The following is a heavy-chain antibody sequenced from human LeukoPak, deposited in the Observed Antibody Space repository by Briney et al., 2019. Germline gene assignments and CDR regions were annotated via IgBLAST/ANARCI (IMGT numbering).Heavy chain of an antibody. CDR3: ARAPWMGDSSGRATDY. J-gene: IGHJ4*02. CDR2: IKQDGSEK. D-gene: IGHD6-19*01. CDR1: GFTYSTYW. V-gene: IGHV3-7*01. Sequence: PGGSLRLSCVASGFTYSTYWMSWVRQAPGKGLEWVANIKQDGSEKYYVDSVKGRFTISRDNAKNSLYLQMNSLRAEDTAVYYCARAPWMGDSSGRATDYWGQGTLVTVSS.